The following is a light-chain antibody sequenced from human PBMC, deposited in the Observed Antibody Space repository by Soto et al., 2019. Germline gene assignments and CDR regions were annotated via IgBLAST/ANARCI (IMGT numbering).Light chain of an antibody. V-gene: IGLV2-14*01. CDR3: SSYTSSSTQV. CDR1: SSDVGGYNY. J-gene: IGLJ1*01. CDR2: DVS. Sequence: QSVLTQPASVSGSPGQSITISCTGTSSDVGGYNYVSWYQHHPGKAPKLLIYDVSRRPSGVSNRFSGSKSGNTASLTISGLQAEDEADYYCSSYTSSSTQVFGTGTKVTVL.